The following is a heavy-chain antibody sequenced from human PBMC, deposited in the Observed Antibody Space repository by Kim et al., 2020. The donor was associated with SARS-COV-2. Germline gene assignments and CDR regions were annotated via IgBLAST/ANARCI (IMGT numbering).Heavy chain of an antibody. CDR3: AKGSRSSGYYYDY. D-gene: IGHD3-22*01. CDR1: GFTFSNYA. V-gene: IGHV3-23*01. Sequence: GGSLRLSCAASGFTFSNYAMSWVRQAPGKGLEWVSTISGSGASTYYADSVMGRFTISRDNSKNTLFLEMNSLRAEDTAEFYCAKGSRSSGYYYDYWGKGTMVTVSS. CDR2: ISGSGAST. J-gene: IGHJ4*02.